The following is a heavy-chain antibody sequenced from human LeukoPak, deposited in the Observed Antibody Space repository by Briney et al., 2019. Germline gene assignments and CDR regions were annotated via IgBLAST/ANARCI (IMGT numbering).Heavy chain of an antibody. CDR2: IYTSGST. J-gene: IGHJ4*02. CDR1: GGSISSGSYY. D-gene: IGHD3-9*01. CDR3: ARDFATQRVLRYFDCDV. Sequence: SETLSLTCTVSGGSISSGSYYWSWIRQPAGKGLEWIGRIYTSGSTNYNPSLKSRVTISVDRSKNQFSLKLSSVTAADTAVYYCARDFATQRVLRYFDCDVWGQGTLVTVSS. V-gene: IGHV4-61*02.